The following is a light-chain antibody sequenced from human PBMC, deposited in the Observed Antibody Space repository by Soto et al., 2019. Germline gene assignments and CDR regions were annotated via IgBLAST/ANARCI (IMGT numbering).Light chain of an antibody. CDR2: DVS. Sequence: HSALTQPASVSGSPGQSITISCTGTSSDVGGYNYVSWYQQHPGKAPKLMIYDVSNRPSGVSNRFSGSKSGNTASLTISGLQAEDEADYYCSSYTSNSTYVVFGGGTKVTVL. CDR3: SSYTSNSTYVV. CDR1: SSDVGGYNY. V-gene: IGLV2-14*01. J-gene: IGLJ2*01.